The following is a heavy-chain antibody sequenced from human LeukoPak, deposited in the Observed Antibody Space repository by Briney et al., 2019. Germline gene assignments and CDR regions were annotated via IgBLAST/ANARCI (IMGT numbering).Heavy chain of an antibody. CDR1: GFTFSGSA. Sequence: GGSLRLSCAASGFTFSGSAMHWVRQASGKGLEGVGRIRSKAKSYATAYAASVKGRFTISRDDSKNTAYLQMNSLKTEDTAVYYCTRAPITMIVPDYWGQGTLVTVSS. CDR3: TRAPITMIVPDY. D-gene: IGHD3-22*01. CDR2: IRSKAKSYAT. V-gene: IGHV3-73*01. J-gene: IGHJ4*02.